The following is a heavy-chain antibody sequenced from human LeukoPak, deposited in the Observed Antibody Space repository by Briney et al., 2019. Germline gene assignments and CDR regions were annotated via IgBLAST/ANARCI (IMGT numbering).Heavy chain of an antibody. V-gene: IGHV3-21*01. CDR3: ARAPYDSSGYTEYYFDY. CDR1: GFTFSSYS. J-gene: IGHJ4*02. Sequence: GSLRLSCAASGFTFSSYSMNWVRQAPGKGLEWVSSISSSSSYIYYADSVKGRFTISRDNAKNSLYLQMNSLRAEDTAVYYCARAPYDSSGYTEYYFDYWGQGTLVTVSS. D-gene: IGHD3-22*01. CDR2: ISSSSSYI.